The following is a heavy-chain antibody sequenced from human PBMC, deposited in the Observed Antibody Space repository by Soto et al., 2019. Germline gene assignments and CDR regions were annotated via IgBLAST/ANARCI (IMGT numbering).Heavy chain of an antibody. Sequence: EVQLLQSGGGLAQPGGSLTLSCAASGFSFSDYSMNWVRRAPGKGLEWVSAFSAGGDYRHYADSVKGRFTISRDNSKNTLFMQMNSLRAEDTARYYGAREASYDRGVSHYEAIDYWGQGTLVTVSS. D-gene: IGHD3-10*02. V-gene: IGHV3-23*01. CDR3: AREASYDRGVSHYEAIDY. J-gene: IGHJ4*02. CDR1: GFSFSDYS. CDR2: FSAGGDYR.